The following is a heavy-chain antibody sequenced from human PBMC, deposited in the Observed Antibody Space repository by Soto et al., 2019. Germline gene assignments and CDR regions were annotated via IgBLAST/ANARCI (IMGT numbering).Heavy chain of an antibody. CDR3: ASDTTDCISTSCYEGWFDP. CDR1: GYTFTSYG. J-gene: IGHJ5*02. CDR2: ISAYNGNT. D-gene: IGHD2-2*01. Sequence: QVQLVQSGAEVKKPGASVKVSCKASGYTFTSYGISWVRQAPGQGLEWMGWISAYNGNTNYAQKLQGRVTMTTDTSTSTANMELRSLRSDDTAVNYCASDTTDCISTSCYEGWFDPWGQGTLVTVSS. V-gene: IGHV1-18*01.